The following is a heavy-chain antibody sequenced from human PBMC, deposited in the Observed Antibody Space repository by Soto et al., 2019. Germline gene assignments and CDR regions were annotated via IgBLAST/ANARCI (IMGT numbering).Heavy chain of an antibody. J-gene: IGHJ4*02. CDR3: ARGAYYDYIWGSSLFDY. Sequence: QVQLQESGPGLVKPSQTLSLTCTVSGGSISSGGYYWSWIRQHPGKGLEWIGYIYYSGSTYYNPSLKIRVTISVDTSKNQFSLKLSSVTAADTAVYYCARGAYYDYIWGSSLFDYWGQGTLVTVSS. D-gene: IGHD3-16*01. V-gene: IGHV4-31*03. CDR1: GGSISSGGYY. CDR2: IYYSGST.